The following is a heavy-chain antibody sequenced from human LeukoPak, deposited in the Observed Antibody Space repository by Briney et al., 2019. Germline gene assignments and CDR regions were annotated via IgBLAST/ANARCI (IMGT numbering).Heavy chain of an antibody. V-gene: IGHV3-9*01. CDR1: GFTFDDYA. CDR2: ISWNSGSI. J-gene: IGHJ6*03. CDR3: ARLDYSYYMDV. D-gene: IGHD3-16*01. Sequence: GGSLRLSCAASGFTFDDYAMHWVRQAPGKGLEWVSGISWNSGSIDYADSVKGRFTISRDNAKNSLYPQMNSLRAEDTALYYCARLDYSYYMDVWGKGTTVTVSS.